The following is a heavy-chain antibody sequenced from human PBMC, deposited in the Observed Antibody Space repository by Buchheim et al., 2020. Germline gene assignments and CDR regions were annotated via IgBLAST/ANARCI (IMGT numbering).Heavy chain of an antibody. Sequence: QVQLVESGGGVVQPGRSLRLSCAASGFTFSSYAMHWVRQAPGKGLEWVAVISYDGSNKYYADSVKGRFTISRDNAKNSLYLQMNSLRAEDTAVYYCARDQNVRIAAAGSYYYYGMDVWGQGTT. CDR2: ISYDGSNK. D-gene: IGHD6-13*01. J-gene: IGHJ6*02. CDR3: ARDQNVRIAAAGSYYYYGMDV. CDR1: GFTFSSYA. V-gene: IGHV3-30*04.